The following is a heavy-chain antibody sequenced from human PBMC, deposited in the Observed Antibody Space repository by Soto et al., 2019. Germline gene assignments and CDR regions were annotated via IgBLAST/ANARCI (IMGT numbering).Heavy chain of an antibody. Sequence: LRLSCAASGFTFISYGMSWVRQAPGEGLEWVSGISGSGGSTYYADSVKGRFTISRDNSKNTLYLQMYSLRAEDTAVYYCAKTGPGSSYGYYFDSWGQGTLVTVSS. J-gene: IGHJ4*02. CDR2: ISGSGGST. CDR1: GFTFISYG. CDR3: AKTGPGSSYGYYFDS. D-gene: IGHD5-18*01. V-gene: IGHV3-23*01.